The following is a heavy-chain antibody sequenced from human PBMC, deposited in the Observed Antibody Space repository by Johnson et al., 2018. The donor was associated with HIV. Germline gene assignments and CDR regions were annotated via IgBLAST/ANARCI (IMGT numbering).Heavy chain of an antibody. J-gene: IGHJ3*02. CDR2: ISYDGSSK. CDR3: ARDFQWLEAFDI. Sequence: QVQLVESGGGVVQPGRSLRLSCAASGFTFSNYDMHWVRQATGKGLEWVAVISYDGSSKYYAASVNGRFTISRDNAKKSLYLQMNSLGVEDTAVYYCARDFQWLEAFDIWGQGTMVTVSS. CDR1: GFTFSNYD. D-gene: IGHD6-19*01. V-gene: IGHV3-30-3*01.